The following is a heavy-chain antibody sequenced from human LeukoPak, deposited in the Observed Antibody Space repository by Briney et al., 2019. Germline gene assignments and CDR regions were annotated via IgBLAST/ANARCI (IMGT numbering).Heavy chain of an antibody. V-gene: IGHV3-23*01. J-gene: IGHJ6*02. D-gene: IGHD3-10*01. CDR3: VSEELLSSGSAKYGMDV. CDR2: ISGRDSST. CDR1: GFTFSSYA. Sequence: HPGGSLRLSCAASGFTFSSYAMSWVRQAPGKGLEWVSAISGRDSSTYYADSVKGRFTVSRDNPKNTLYLQMNSLRAEDTAVYYCVSEELLSSGSAKYGMDVWGQGTTVTVSS.